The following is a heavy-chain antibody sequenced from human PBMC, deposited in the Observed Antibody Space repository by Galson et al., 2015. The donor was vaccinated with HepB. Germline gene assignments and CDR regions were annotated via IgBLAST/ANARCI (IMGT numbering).Heavy chain of an antibody. D-gene: IGHD1-7*01. CDR1: GFTLSNYA. CDR3: ARVAIPGTEKYYFDY. CDR2: MLHDGSKK. Sequence: SLRLSCAASGFTLSNYAILWVRQAPGKGLEWVAVMLHDGSKKYYADSVKGRFTISRDNSKNTLYLQMDSLRTEDTAVYYCARVAIPGTEKYYFDYWGQGTLVTVSS. V-gene: IGHV3-30*04. J-gene: IGHJ4*02.